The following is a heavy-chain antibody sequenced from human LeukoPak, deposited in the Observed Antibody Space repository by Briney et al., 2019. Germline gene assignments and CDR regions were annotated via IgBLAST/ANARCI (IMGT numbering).Heavy chain of an antibody. V-gene: IGHV1-46*01. J-gene: IGHJ4*02. CDR1: EYTFTNYY. CDR2: INPSRGNT. CDR3: ARTPLVGSGYFDY. Sequence: GASVTVSCKASEYTFTNYYIHWVRQAPGQGLEWMGLINPSRGNTAYAQMFQGRLTMPRDTSTSTVYMELSSLRSEDTAVYYCARTPLVGSGYFDYWGQGTLVAVSS. D-gene: IGHD2-15*01.